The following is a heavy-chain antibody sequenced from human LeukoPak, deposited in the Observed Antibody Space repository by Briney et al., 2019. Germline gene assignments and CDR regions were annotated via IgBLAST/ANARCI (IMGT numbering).Heavy chain of an antibody. CDR1: GFTFSNYW. D-gene: IGHD2-21*01. Sequence: GGSLRLSCAASGFTFSNYWMHWVRQTPGKGLVWVSRINSDGSSTTYADSVKGRFTISRDNAKNTLYLQMNSLRAEDTAVYYCARDGVEFYNWFDPWGQGTLVTVSS. CDR3: ARDGVEFYNWFDP. CDR2: INSDGSST. J-gene: IGHJ5*02. V-gene: IGHV3-74*01.